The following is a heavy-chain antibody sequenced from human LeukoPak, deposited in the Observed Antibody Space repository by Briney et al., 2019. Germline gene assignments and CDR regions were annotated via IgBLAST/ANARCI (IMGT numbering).Heavy chain of an antibody. CDR1: GYTLIVLS. CDR2: FDPEDGET. Sequence: ASVKVSCKLSGYTLIVLSMHRVRQAPGKGLEWMGGFDPEDGETIYAQKFQGRVTMTEDTSTDTAYMELSSLRSEDTAVYYCAGVWGSYHSNWLDPWGQGTLVTVSS. V-gene: IGHV1-24*01. CDR3: AGVWGSYHSNWLDP. D-gene: IGHD3-16*01. J-gene: IGHJ5*02.